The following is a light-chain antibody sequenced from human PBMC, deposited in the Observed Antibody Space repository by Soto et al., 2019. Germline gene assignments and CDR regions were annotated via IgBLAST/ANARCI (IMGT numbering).Light chain of an antibody. CDR2: EVT. J-gene: IGLJ3*02. V-gene: IGLV2-8*01. CDR3: SSYVGSNNWV. CDR1: SSDVGDYNC. Sequence: QSALTQPPSASGSPGQSVTISCTGTSSDVGDYNCVSWYQQHPGKAPKLMLYEVTKRPSGVPDRFSGSKSGDTASLTVSGLQAEDEADYYCSSYVGSNNWVFGGGTKLTVL.